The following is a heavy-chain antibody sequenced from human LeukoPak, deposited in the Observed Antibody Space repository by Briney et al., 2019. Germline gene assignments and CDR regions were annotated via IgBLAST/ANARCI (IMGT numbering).Heavy chain of an antibody. Sequence: GGSLRLSCAASGFTFSSYWMSWVCQAPGKGLEWVANIKQDGSEKYYVDSVKGRFSISRDNAKNSLYMQMNSLRAEDTAVYYCARASYSSGWSSKYWGQGTLVIVSS. CDR3: ARASYSSGWSSKY. J-gene: IGHJ4*02. CDR1: GFTFSSYW. D-gene: IGHD6-19*01. CDR2: IKQDGSEK. V-gene: IGHV3-7*04.